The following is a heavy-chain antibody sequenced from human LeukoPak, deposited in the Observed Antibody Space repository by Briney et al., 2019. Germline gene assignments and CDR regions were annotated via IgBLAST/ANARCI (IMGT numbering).Heavy chain of an antibody. J-gene: IGHJ2*01. V-gene: IGHV3-23*01. CDR2: LSGSGDRT. CDR3: AKEREVDGGSSDGYFDL. D-gene: IGHD4-23*01. Sequence: GGSLRLSCAASGFTFSSYGMSWVRQAPGKGLEWVSVLSGSGDRTYYADSVKGRSTISRDNSKSTLFLQMNGLRAEDTALYYCAKEREVDGGSSDGYFDLWGRGTLVTVSS. CDR1: GFTFSSYG.